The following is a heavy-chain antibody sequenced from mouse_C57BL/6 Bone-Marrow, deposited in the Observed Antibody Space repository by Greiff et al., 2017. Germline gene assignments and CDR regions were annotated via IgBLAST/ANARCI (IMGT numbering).Heavy chain of an antibody. CDR3: ERDCYYGSSYRWYFDV. CDR2: IYPRSGNT. V-gene: IGHV1-81*01. CDR1: GYTFTSYG. D-gene: IGHD1-1*01. J-gene: IGHJ1*03. Sequence: VQLQQSGAELARPGASVKLSCKASGYTFTSYGISWVQQRTGQGLEWIGEIYPRSGNTYYNEKFKGKATLTADKSSSTTYMELRSLTSEDSAVYFWERDCYYGSSYRWYFDVWGTGTTVTVSS.